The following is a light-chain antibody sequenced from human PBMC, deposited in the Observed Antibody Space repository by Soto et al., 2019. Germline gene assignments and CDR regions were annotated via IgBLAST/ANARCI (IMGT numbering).Light chain of an antibody. V-gene: IGKV1-5*01. J-gene: IGKJ1*01. CDR3: QHQKT. CDR1: PSISSW. Sequence: DIQMTQSPSTLSASVGDRVTITCRASPSISSWLAWYQQKPGKAPKLLIYDASSLESGVPSRFSGSGSGTEFPLTVSSLQPDDFSTYYCQHQKTCGQGTKVEIK. CDR2: DAS.